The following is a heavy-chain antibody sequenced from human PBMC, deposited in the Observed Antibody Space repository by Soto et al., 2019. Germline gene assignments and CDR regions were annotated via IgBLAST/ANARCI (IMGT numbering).Heavy chain of an antibody. CDR1: GYTFTGYY. D-gene: IGHD3-3*01. J-gene: IGHJ5*02. CDR3: ARVGRFLEWLLLFDP. CDR2: INPNSGGT. Sequence: ASVKVSCKASGYTFTGYYMHWVRQAPGQGLEWMGWINPNSGGTNYAQKFQGRVTMTRDTSISTAYMELSRLRSDDTAVYYCARVGRFLEWLLLFDPWGQGILVTVSS. V-gene: IGHV1-2*02.